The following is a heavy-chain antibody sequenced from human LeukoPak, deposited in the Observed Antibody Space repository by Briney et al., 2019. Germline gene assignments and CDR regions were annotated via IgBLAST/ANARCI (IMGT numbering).Heavy chain of an antibody. V-gene: IGHV3-23*01. CDR1: GFTFSSYA. CDR2: ISNSGST. J-gene: IGHJ4*02. D-gene: IGHD2-2*01. Sequence: GGSLRLSCAASGFTFSSYAMSWVRQAPGKGLEWVSGISNSGSTYYADSVKGRFTISRDNSKNTLYLQMNSLRAEDTAVYYCANGSPDIVVVPAAPLDYWGQGTLVTVSS. CDR3: ANGSPDIVVVPAAPLDY.